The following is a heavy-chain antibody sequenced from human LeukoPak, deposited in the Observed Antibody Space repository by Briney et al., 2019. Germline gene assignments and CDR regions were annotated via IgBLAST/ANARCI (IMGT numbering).Heavy chain of an antibody. CDR3: ARERWLQPFDY. CDR1: GGSFSGYY. Sequence: SETLSLTCAVYGGSFSGYYWSWIRQPPGKGLEWIGYIYYSGSTYYNPSLKSRVTISVDTSKNQFSLKLSSVTAADTAVYYCARERWLQPFDYWGPGTLVTVSS. CDR2: IYYSGST. J-gene: IGHJ4*02. D-gene: IGHD5-24*01. V-gene: IGHV4-30-4*01.